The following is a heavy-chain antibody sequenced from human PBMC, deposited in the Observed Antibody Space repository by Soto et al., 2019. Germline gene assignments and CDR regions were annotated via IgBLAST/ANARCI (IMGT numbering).Heavy chain of an antibody. CDR2: IYYSGST. CDR1: GGSISSSSYY. J-gene: IGHJ3*02. V-gene: IGHV4-39*01. CDR3: ARTGTLSSGWSPDAFDI. D-gene: IGHD6-19*01. Sequence: SETLSLTCPVSGGSISSSSYYWGWIRQPPGKGLEWIGSIYYSGSTYYNPSLKSRVTISVDTSKNQFSLKLSSVTAADTAVYYCARTGTLSSGWSPDAFDIWGQGTMVTVSS.